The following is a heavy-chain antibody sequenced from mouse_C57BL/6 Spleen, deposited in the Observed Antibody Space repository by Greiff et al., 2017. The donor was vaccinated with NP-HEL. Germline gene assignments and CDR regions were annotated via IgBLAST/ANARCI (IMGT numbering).Heavy chain of an antibody. CDR2: IYPGSGNT. CDR3: ARGSPDYFDY. V-gene: IGHV1-66*01. J-gene: IGHJ2*01. Sequence: QVQLQQSGPELVKPGASVKISCKASGYSFTSYYIHWVKQRPGQGLEWIGWIYPGSGNTKYNEKFKGKATLTADTSSSTAYMQLSSLTSEDSAVYYCARGSPDYFDYWGQGTTLTVSS. CDR1: GYSFTSYY.